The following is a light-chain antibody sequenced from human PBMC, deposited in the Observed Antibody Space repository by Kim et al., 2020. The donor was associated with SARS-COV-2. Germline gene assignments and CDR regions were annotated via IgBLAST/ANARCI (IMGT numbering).Light chain of an antibody. CDR2: GAS. CDR3: QHYYNWPYT. J-gene: IGKJ2*01. Sequence: SVARGKRATRAGGAGGSGSSSLAWYQHKPGQPPRLLICGASTRAAGIPAGFSGSGSDTEFTLTISSLQSEDFAIYYCQHYYNWPYTFGQGTKLEI. V-gene: IGKV3-15*01. CDR1: GSGSSS.